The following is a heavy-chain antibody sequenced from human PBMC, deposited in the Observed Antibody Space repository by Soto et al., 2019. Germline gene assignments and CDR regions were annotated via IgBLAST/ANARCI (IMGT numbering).Heavy chain of an antibody. V-gene: IGHV4-34*01. CDR2: INHSGST. J-gene: IGHJ4*02. CDR1: GGSFSGYY. Sequence: SETLSLTCAVYGGSFSGYYWSWIRQPPGKGLEWIGEINHSGSTNYNPSLKSRVTISVDTSKNQFSLKLSSVTAADTAVYYCARGWSLVVPNGAFDYWGQGTLVTVS. D-gene: IGHD2-2*01. CDR3: ARGWSLVVPNGAFDY.